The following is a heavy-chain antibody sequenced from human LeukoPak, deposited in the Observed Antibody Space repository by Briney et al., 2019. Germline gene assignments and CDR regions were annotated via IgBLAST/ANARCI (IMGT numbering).Heavy chain of an antibody. Sequence: ASVKVSCKASGYSFTGYYLHWVRQAPGQGLEWMGWINPNSGGTNYAQNFQGRVTMTGDTSITTAYMELSRLRSDDTAVYYCAIDYYDSSGYYDSDTFDLWGQGTMVTVSA. CDR3: AIDYYDSSGYYDSDTFDL. CDR1: GYSFTGYY. V-gene: IGHV1-2*02. J-gene: IGHJ3*01. D-gene: IGHD3-22*01. CDR2: INPNSGGT.